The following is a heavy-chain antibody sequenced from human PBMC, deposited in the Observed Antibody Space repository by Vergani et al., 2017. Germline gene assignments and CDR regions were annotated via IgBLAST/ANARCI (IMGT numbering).Heavy chain of an antibody. Sequence: QVQLQESGPGLVKPSETLSLTCTVSGGSISSYYWSWIRQPPGKGLEWIGYIYYSGSTNYNPSLKSRVTISVDTSKNQFSLKLSSVTAADTAVYYCARHSVPVVPAALLFDFWGQGTLVTVSS. CDR1: GGSISSYY. D-gene: IGHD2-2*02. CDR2: IYYSGST. J-gene: IGHJ4*02. CDR3: ARHSVPVVPAALLFDF. V-gene: IGHV4-59*08.